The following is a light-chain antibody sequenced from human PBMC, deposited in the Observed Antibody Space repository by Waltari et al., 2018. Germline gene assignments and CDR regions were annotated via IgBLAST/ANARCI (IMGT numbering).Light chain of an antibody. CDR1: QGIRSW. V-gene: IGKV1-12*01. CDR3: QQYNSAPPLT. Sequence: DIQMTQSPSSLSASVGDRVTITCRASQGIRSWLAWYQHKPGKAPKLLIYKASSLQSGVPSRFSVSGSGTDFTLTISSLQPEDFATYYCQQYNSAPPLTFGGGTKVEIK. J-gene: IGKJ4*01. CDR2: KAS.